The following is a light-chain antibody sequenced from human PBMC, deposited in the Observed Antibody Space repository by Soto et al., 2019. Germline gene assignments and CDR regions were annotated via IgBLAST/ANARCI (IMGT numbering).Light chain of an antibody. Sequence: QSVLTQPPSASGTPGQRVTISCSGSSSNIGSGTVKWYQHLPGPAPKLLIYNNNKWPSGVPDRFPGSKSSASASLAISGLQSGDEADYYCAAWAVGLGGLDVFGTGTPVKVL. V-gene: IGLV1-44*01. CDR2: NNN. CDR3: AAWAVGLGGLDV. J-gene: IGLJ1*01. CDR1: SSNIGSGT.